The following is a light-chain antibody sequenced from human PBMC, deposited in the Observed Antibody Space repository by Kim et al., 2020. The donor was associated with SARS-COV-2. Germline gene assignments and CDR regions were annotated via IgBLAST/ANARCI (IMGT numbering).Light chain of an antibody. V-gene: IGKV1-5*01. CDR1: QSISNW. Sequence: DIQMTQSPSTLSASVGDRVTITCRASQSISNWLAWYQQKPGKVPNLLIYDVSTLETGVPSRFSGSGSGTEFTLTISGLQPDDFATYSCLHYTSPSVTFGGGTKVDIK. J-gene: IGKJ4*01. CDR2: DVS. CDR3: LHYTSPSVT.